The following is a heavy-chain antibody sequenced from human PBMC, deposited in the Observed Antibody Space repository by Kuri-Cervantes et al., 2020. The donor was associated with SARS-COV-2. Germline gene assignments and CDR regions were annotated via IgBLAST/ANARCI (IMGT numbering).Heavy chain of an antibody. V-gene: IGHV3-21*01. CDR3: ARDGAARRLYMDV. Sequence: GESLKISCAASGFTFSSYSMNWVRQAPGKGLEWVSSISSSSSYVYYADSVKGRFTISRDNAKNSLYLQMNSLRAEDTAVYYCARDGAARRLYMDVWGKGTTVTVS. D-gene: IGHD6-6*01. CDR1: GFTFSSYS. CDR2: ISSSSSYV. J-gene: IGHJ6*03.